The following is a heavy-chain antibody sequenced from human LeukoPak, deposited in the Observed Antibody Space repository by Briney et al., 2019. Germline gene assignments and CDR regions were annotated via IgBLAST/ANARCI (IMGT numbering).Heavy chain of an antibody. J-gene: IGHJ5*02. V-gene: IGHV4-39*01. D-gene: IGHD3-10*01. CDR3: ARIKYYYGSGSYYRRFDP. Sequence: PSETLSLTCTVSGGSISSSSYYWGWIRQPPGKGLEWIGSIYYSGSTYYNPSLKSRVTISVDTSKNQFSLKLTSVTAADTAVYYCARIKYYYGSGSYYRRFDPWGQGTLVTVSS. CDR2: IYYSGST. CDR1: GGSISSSSYY.